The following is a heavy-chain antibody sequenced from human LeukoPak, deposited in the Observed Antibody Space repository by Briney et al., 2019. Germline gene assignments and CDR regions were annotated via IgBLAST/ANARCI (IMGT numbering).Heavy chain of an antibody. CDR1: GGTFSSYA. CDR2: IIPIFGTA. J-gene: IGHJ4*02. V-gene: IGHV1-69*13. D-gene: IGHD3-3*01. Sequence: SVKVSCKASGGTFSSYAISWVRQAPGQGLEWMGGIIPIFGTANYAQKFQGRVTITADESTSTAYMELSSLRSEDTAVYYCARDRGTLRFLEWPEYYFDYWGQGTLVTVSS. CDR3: ARDRGTLRFLEWPEYYFDY.